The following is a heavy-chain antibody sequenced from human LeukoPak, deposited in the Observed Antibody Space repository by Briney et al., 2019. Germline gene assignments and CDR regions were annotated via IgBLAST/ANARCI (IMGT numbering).Heavy chain of an antibody. Sequence: GGSLRLSCAASGFTFGGYTMSWVRQAPGKGLQWVSTITSGGDYMYYADPVKGRFTISRDDSKNSLYPHMNSLRAEDTAVYYCARVSIFGVVIANDYWGQGTVVTVSS. V-gene: IGHV3-21*01. J-gene: IGHJ4*02. CDR3: ARVSIFGVVIANDY. CDR1: GFTFGGYT. CDR2: ITSGGDYM. D-gene: IGHD3-16*02.